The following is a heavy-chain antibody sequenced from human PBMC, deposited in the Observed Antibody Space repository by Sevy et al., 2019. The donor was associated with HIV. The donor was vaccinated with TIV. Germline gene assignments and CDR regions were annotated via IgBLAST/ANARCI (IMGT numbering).Heavy chain of an antibody. D-gene: IGHD3-22*01. CDR3: AKEGGGYYYDSSGLFDY. CDR1: GLTFSSYA. V-gene: IGHV3-23*01. J-gene: IGHJ4*02. Sequence: GGSLRLSCAASGLTFSSYAMSWVRQAPGKGLEWVSPISGSGYLTYYTDSVKGRFTISRDNSKNTLYLQMNSLRAEDTAVYYCAKEGGGYYYDSSGLFDYWGQGTLVTVSS. CDR2: ISGSGYLT.